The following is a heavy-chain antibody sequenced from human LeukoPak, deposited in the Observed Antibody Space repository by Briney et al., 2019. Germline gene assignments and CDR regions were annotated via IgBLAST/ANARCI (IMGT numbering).Heavy chain of an antibody. J-gene: IGHJ4*02. D-gene: IGHD4-17*01. V-gene: IGHV4-39*01. CDR2: IYYSGST. Sequence: SETLSLTCTVSGGSISSSSYYWGWIRQPPGKGLEWIGSIYYSGSTYYNPSLKSRVTISVDTSKNQFSLKLSSVTAADTAVYYCAYGDYGSFDYWGQGTLVTVSS. CDR3: AYGDYGSFDY. CDR1: GGSISSSSYY.